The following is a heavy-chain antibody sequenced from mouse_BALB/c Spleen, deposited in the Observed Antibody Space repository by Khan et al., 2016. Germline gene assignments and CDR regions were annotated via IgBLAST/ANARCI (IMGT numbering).Heavy chain of an antibody. Sequence: EVQLQESGPGLVKPSQSLSLTCTVTGYSITSDYAWNWIRQFPGNKLEWMGYISYSGSTSYNPSLKSRISITRDTSKNQFFLQLNSVTTEDTATYYCARTHYYGSSLYYFDYWGQGTTLTVSS. CDR2: ISYSGST. V-gene: IGHV3-2*02. CDR1: GYSITSDYA. D-gene: IGHD1-1*01. J-gene: IGHJ2*01. CDR3: ARTHYYGSSLYYFDY.